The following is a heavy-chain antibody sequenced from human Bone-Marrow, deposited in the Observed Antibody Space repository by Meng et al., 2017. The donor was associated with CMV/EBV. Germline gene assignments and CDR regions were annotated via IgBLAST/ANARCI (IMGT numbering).Heavy chain of an antibody. J-gene: IGHJ4*02. Sequence: GGSLRLSCAASVFTFSSYAMSWVRQAPGKGLEWVAAIYIGSSIIIYGDSVKGRFTISRDDSKNTLYLQMSSLTAEDTAVYYCAKSYFGSGNYYNCPGYFDYWGQGTLVTVFS. D-gene: IGHD3-10*01. CDR1: VFTFSSYA. V-gene: IGHV3-23*03. CDR2: IYIGSSII. CDR3: AKSYFGSGNYYNCPGYFDY.